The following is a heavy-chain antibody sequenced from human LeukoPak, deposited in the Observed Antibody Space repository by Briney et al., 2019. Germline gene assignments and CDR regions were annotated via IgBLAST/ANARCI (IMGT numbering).Heavy chain of an antibody. V-gene: IGHV6-1*01. Sequence: SQTLSLTCAISGDCVSSSRAAWTWIRQTPSRGLEWLGRTYYRSKWYNDYAVSVKSRITINPDTSKNQFSLQLNSVTPEDTAVYYCTRAYYYDSGGSLNWFDPWGQGTLVTVSS. CDR3: TRAYYYDSGGSLNWFDP. CDR2: TYYRSKWYN. D-gene: IGHD3-22*01. J-gene: IGHJ5*02. CDR1: GDCVSSSRAA.